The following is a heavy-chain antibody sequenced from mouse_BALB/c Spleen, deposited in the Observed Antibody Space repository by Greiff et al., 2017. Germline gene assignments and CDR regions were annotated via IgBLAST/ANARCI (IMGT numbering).Heavy chain of an antibody. J-gene: IGHJ2*01. CDR3: ARSYDYERGYLDY. CDR2: ILPGSGST. V-gene: IGHV1-9*01. Sequence: QVQLQQSGAALMKPGASVKISCKATGYTFSSYWIEWVKQRPGHGLEWIGEILPGSGSTNYNEKFKGKATFTADTSSNTAYMKLSSLTSEDSAVYNWARSYDYERGYLDYWGRGTTLTDSS. D-gene: IGHD2-4*01. CDR1: GYTFSSYW.